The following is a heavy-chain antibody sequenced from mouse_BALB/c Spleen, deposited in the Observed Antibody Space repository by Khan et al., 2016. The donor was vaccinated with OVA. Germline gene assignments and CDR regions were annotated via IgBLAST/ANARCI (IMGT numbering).Heavy chain of an antibody. J-gene: IGHJ4*01. D-gene: IGHD1-1*01. CDR3: AGENYYGRTCYAMDY. CDR2: IAPGSGSS. V-gene: IGHV1S41*01. Sequence: DLVKPGASVQLSCKASGYTFTSYWINWIKQRPGQGLEWIGRIAPGSGSSSYNEMFKGKSTLSLDTSSSTAYIQLSSLSSEDSAVYFCAGENYYGRTCYAMDYWGQGTSVTVSA. CDR1: GYTFTSYW.